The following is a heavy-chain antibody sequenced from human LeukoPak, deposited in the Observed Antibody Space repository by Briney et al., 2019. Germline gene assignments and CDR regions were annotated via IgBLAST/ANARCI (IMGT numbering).Heavy chain of an antibody. CDR2: ISSSSSYT. D-gene: IGHD2/OR15-2a*01. CDR1: GFIFSDYY. Sequence: PGGSLRLSCAASGFIFSDYYMSWIRQAPRKGLEWVSYISSSSSYTNYADSVRGRFTISRYNAKNSLYLQMNSLRAEDTAVYYCAKTLFYDRGHETFQHWGQGTLVTVSS. V-gene: IGHV3-11*03. CDR3: AKTLFYDRGHETFQH. J-gene: IGHJ1*01.